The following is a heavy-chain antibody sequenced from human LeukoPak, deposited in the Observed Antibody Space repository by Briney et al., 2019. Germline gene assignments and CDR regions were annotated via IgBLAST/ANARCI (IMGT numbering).Heavy chain of an antibody. V-gene: IGHV3-23*01. D-gene: IGHD6-6*01. Sequence: GGSLRLSCAASGFTFNSYAMSWVRQAPWERLQWVSGISDSGGNTYYADSVRGRCTIYRENSKNTLYLQMNSLRAEDTAVYYCARHRSSWLIDYWGQGTLVTVSS. CDR1: GFTFNSYA. J-gene: IGHJ4*02. CDR3: ARHRSSWLIDY. CDR2: ISDSGGNT.